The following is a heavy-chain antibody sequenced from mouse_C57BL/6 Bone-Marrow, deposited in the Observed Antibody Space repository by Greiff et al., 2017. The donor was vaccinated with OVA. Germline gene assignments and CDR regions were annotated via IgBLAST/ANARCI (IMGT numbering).Heavy chain of an antibody. CDR1: GYTFTSYW. Sequence: VQLQQPGAELVKPGASVKLSCKASGYTFTSYWMQWVKQRPGQGLEWIGEIDPSDSYTNYNQKFKGKATLTVDTSSSTGHMQLSSLTSEDAAVYYCAKDGSSSWLAYRGQGNLVTVFA. V-gene: IGHV1-50*01. J-gene: IGHJ3*01. CDR3: AKDGSSSWLAY. D-gene: IGHD1-1*01. CDR2: IDPSDSYT.